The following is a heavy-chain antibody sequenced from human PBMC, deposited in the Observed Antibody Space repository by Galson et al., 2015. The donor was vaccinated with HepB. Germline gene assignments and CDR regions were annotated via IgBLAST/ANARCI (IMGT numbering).Heavy chain of an antibody. V-gene: IGHV3-48*02. CDR1: RFTFSSYS. D-gene: IGHD3-10*01. Sequence: LRLSCAASRFTFSSYSMNWVRQAPGKGLEWVSYISSSSSTIYHADSVKGRFTISRDNAKNSLYLQMNSLRDEDTAVYYCARSSWFGELCCYWGQGTLVTVSS. J-gene: IGHJ4*02. CDR3: ARSSWFGELCCY. CDR2: ISSSSSTI.